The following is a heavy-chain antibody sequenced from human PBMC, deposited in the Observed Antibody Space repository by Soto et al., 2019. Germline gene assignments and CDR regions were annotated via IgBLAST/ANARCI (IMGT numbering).Heavy chain of an antibody. CDR3: ARDIPIVVVPAAIWQEEKKFDY. CDR2: ISAYNGNT. D-gene: IGHD2-2*01. CDR1: GYTFTSYG. Sequence: ASVKVSCKASGYTFTSYGISWVRQAPGQGLEWMGWISAYNGNTNYAQRLQGRVTMTTDTSTSTAYMELRSLRSDDTAVYYCARDIPIVVVPAAIWQEEKKFDYWGRG. V-gene: IGHV1-18*01. J-gene: IGHJ4*02.